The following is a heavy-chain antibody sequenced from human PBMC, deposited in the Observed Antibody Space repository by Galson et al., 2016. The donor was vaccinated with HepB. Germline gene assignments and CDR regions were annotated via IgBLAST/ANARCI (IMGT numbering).Heavy chain of an antibody. D-gene: IGHD3-3*01. CDR2: IKSKTDGGTT. J-gene: IGHJ5*02. V-gene: IGHV3-15*07. CDR3: TVAASYDCWSGYYMLDP. Sequence: SLRLSCAASGFSFSHAWMHWVRQAPGKGLEWVGRIKSKTDGGTTDYAAPVNGRFAISRDNSKDTLYLQMNRLKTEDTGVYYCTVAASYDCWSGYYMLDPWGQGTLVTVSS. CDR1: GFSFSHAW.